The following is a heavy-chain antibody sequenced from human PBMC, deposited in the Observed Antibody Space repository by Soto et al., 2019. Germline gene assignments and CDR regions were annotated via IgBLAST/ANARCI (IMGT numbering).Heavy chain of an antibody. Sequence: ASVKVSCKASGYTFTRYYMHWVRQAPGQGLEWMALINPSGGSTTYAQRFQGRLTLTTDTSTTTVYMELSSLTSEDSAVYFCTRGGFPELDYWGQGTRVTVSS. J-gene: IGHJ4*02. CDR3: TRGGFPELDY. V-gene: IGHV1-46*03. CDR2: INPSGGST. CDR1: GYTFTRYY.